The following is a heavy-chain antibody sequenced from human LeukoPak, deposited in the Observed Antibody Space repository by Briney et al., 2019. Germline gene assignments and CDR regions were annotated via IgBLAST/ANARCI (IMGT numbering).Heavy chain of an antibody. Sequence: PGGAPRLSCAASWFTFSSYNMNWVRPAPGKGLEWVSSISSGSSYIYYADSVKGRFTISRDNAKNSLYLQMNSLRAEDTAVYYCAREEDWGQGTLVTVSS. CDR2: ISSGSSYI. CDR1: WFTFSSYN. J-gene: IGHJ4*02. V-gene: IGHV3-21*01. CDR3: AREED.